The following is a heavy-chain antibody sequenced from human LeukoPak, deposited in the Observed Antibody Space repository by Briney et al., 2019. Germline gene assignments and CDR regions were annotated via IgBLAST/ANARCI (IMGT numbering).Heavy chain of an antibody. V-gene: IGHV4-39*01. J-gene: IGHJ4*02. Sequence: SETLSLTCTVSGGSISSSSYYWGWIRQPPGKGLEWIGSIYYSGSTYYNPSLKSRVTISVDTSKNQFSLKLSSVTAADTAVYYCARRCSRGSCYSSSFDYWGQGTLVTVSS. CDR3: ARRCSRGSCYSSSFDY. D-gene: IGHD2-15*01. CDR2: IYYSGST. CDR1: GGSISSSSYY.